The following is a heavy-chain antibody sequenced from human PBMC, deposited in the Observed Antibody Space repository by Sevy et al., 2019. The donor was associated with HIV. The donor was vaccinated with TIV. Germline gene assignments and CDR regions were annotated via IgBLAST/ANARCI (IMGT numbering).Heavy chain of an antibody. V-gene: IGHV1-18*01. CDR2: ISAYNGNT. CDR3: ARDPADCSSTSCYAKRYYYYYGMDV. D-gene: IGHD2-2*01. J-gene: IGHJ6*02. Sequence: ASVKVSCKASGYTFTSYGISWVRQAPGQGLEWMGWISAYNGNTNYAQKLQGRVTMTTDTSTSTAYMELRSLRSDETAVYYCARDPADCSSTSCYAKRYYYYYGMDVWGQGTTVTVSS. CDR1: GYTFTSYG.